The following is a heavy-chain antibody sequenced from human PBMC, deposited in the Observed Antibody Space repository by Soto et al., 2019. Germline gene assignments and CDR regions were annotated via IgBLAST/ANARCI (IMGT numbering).Heavy chain of an antibody. J-gene: IGHJ4*02. CDR2: INPSGGST. D-gene: IGHD2-15*01. CDR1: GYTLTSYY. CDR3: AREAAKSFYYFDY. Sequence: GASVKVSCXESGYTLTSYYMHWVRQAPGQGLEWMGIINPSGGSTSYAQKFQGRVTMTRDTSTSTVYMELSSLRSEDTAVYYCAREAAKSFYYFDYWGQGTLVTVSS. V-gene: IGHV1-46*01.